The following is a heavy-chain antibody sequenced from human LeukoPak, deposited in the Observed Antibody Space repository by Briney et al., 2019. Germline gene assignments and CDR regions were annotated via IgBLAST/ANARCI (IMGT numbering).Heavy chain of an antibody. D-gene: IGHD6-6*01. CDR2: IYYSGST. CDR3: ARLAARRREVFDY. V-gene: IGHV4-39*01. J-gene: IGHJ4*02. Sequence: SETLSLTCTVSGGSISSSSYYWGWIRQPPGKGLEWIGSIYYSGSTYYNPSLKSRVTISVDTSKNQFSLKLSSVTAADTAVYYCARLAARRREVFDYWGQGTLVTVSS. CDR1: GGSISSSSYY.